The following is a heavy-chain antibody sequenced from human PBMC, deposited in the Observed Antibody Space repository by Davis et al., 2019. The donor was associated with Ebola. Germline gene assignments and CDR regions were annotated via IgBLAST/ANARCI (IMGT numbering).Heavy chain of an antibody. CDR2: IKSKSYGGTT. CDR1: GFTFGDYA. D-gene: IGHD5-12*01. V-gene: IGHV3-49*04. Sequence: GESLKIYCTASGFTFGDYAMTWVRQAPGKGLEWVSFIKSKSYGGTTQYDASVKGRFTISRDHSKSIAYLQMNSLKPEDTAVYYCARAYSGYGWGYWGQGTLVTVSS. J-gene: IGHJ4*02. CDR3: ARAYSGYGWGY.